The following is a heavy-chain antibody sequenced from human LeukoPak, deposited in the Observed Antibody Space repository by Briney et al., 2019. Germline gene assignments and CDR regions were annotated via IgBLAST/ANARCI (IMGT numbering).Heavy chain of an antibody. Sequence: SETLSLTCTVSGGSISTNYWSWIRQPPGKGLEWIGYVYYSGSTDYNPSLKSRVTLSVDTSKNQLSLKLGSVTAADTAVYYCARQPYMLGAYYFDYWGQGTLVTVSS. V-gene: IGHV4-59*08. CDR3: ARQPYMLGAYYFDY. CDR2: VYYSGST. J-gene: IGHJ4*02. CDR1: GGSISTNY. D-gene: IGHD1-26*01.